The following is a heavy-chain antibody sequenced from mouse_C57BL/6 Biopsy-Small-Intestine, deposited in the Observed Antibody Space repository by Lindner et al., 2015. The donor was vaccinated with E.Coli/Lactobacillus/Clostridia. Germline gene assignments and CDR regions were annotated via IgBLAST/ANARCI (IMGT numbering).Heavy chain of an antibody. CDR3: ALTGTEGFDY. Sequence: VQLQESGPELVKPGASVKISCKASGYSFTGYYMHWVKQSHGNILDWIGYIYPYNGVSSYNQKFKGKAALTVDKSSSTAYMQLNSLTSEDSAVYYCALTGTEGFDYWGQGTTLTVSS. CDR1: GYSFTGYY. V-gene: IGHV1-31*01. J-gene: IGHJ2*01. D-gene: IGHD4-1*01. CDR2: IYPYNGVS.